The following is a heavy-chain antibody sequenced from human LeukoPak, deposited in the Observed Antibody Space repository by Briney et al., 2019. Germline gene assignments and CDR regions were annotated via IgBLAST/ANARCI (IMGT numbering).Heavy chain of an antibody. Sequence: ASVKVSCKASGYTFTGYGISWGRQAPGQGLEWMGWISAYNGNTNFARKLQDRVTMTTDTSTSTAYMELRSLKSDDTAVYYCARDDLGYCNGGSCYSLFDYWGQGTLVTVSS. CDR2: ISAYNGNT. CDR1: GYTFTGYG. J-gene: IGHJ4*02. CDR3: ARDDLGYCNGGSCYSLFDY. D-gene: IGHD2-15*01. V-gene: IGHV1-18*01.